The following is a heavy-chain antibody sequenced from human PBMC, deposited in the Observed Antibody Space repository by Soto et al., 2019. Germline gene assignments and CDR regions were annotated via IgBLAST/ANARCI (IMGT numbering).Heavy chain of an antibody. J-gene: IGHJ6*03. CDR2: ISGGGRGR. CDR3: ARVRFPSAPRTPLDYYFMDV. CDR1: GFTFGSYA. Sequence: VQLVESGGGLVQPGGSLRLSCAASGFTFGSYAMTWVRQAPGKGLVLVLGISGGGRGRYYSDSVEARFTISRDNPKNLLYLQMNTLRAEDTAVYFCARVRFPSAPRTPLDYYFMDVWGNGKTITVSS. V-gene: IGHV3-23*04. D-gene: IGHD1-1*01.